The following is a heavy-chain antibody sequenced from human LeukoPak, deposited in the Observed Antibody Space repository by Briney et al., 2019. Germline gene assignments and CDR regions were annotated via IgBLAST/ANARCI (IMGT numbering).Heavy chain of an antibody. CDR2: IYYSGST. V-gene: IGHV4-59*01. CDR1: GGSISSYY. J-gene: IGHJ4*02. CDR3: ARVPISGWYYFDY. Sequence: PSGTLSLTCTVSGGSISSYYWSWIRQPPGKGLEWIGYIYYSGSTNYNPSLKSRVTISVDTSKNQFSLKLSSVTAADTAVYYCARVPISGWYYFDYWGQGTLVTVSS. D-gene: IGHD6-19*01.